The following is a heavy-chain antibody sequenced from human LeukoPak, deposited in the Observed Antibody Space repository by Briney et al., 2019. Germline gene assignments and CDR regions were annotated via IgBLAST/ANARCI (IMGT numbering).Heavy chain of an antibody. CDR2: ISGSGGTT. V-gene: IGHV3-23*01. D-gene: IGHD3-10*01. Sequence: PGGSLRLSCAASGFTFSSYAMSWVRQAPGKGLEWVSAISGSGGTTFYADSVKGRFTISRDNSKNTLYLQMNSLRAEDTALYYCGLVRGAAGRPEPYYWGQGTLVTVSS. CDR1: GFTFSSYA. J-gene: IGHJ4*02. CDR3: GLVRGAAGRPEPYY.